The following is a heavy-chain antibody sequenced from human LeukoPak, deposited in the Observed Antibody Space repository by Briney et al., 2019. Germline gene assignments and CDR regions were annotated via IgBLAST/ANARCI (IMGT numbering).Heavy chain of an antibody. J-gene: IGHJ6*03. Sequence: GASVKVSCKSSGYTFTSYAMNWVRQAPGQGLEWMGWINPNSGGTNYAQKFQGRVTMTRDTSISTAYMELSRLRSDDTAVYYCARDRGRYYYYMDVWGKGTTVTVSS. CDR1: GYTFTSYA. CDR2: INPNSGGT. CDR3: ARDRGRYYYYMDV. V-gene: IGHV1-2*02. D-gene: IGHD5-24*01.